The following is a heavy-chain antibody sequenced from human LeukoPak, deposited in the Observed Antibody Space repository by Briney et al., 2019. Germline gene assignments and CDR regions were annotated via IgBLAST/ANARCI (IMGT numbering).Heavy chain of an antibody. Sequence: PSETLSLTCTVSGGSISSGGYYWSWIRQPAGKGLEWIGRIYTSGSTNYNPSLKSRVTMSVDTSKNQFSLKLSSVTAADTAVYYCARVVSSSGYYYDYWGQGTLVTVSS. CDR3: ARVVSSSGYYYDY. CDR2: IYTSGST. J-gene: IGHJ4*02. D-gene: IGHD3-22*01. V-gene: IGHV4-61*02. CDR1: GGSISSGGYY.